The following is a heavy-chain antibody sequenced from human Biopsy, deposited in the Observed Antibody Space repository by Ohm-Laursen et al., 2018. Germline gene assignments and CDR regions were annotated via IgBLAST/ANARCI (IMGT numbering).Heavy chain of an antibody. V-gene: IGHV4-59*01. CDR1: GGSISDDY. CDR3: ARERQFRFLERAFDY. D-gene: IGHD3-3*01. J-gene: IGHJ4*02. Sequence: SDTLSLTCTVSGGSISDDYWNWIRQPPGKGLQVIGYISSGGRAKYNPSLKSRLTISLDTSKNQLSLRLSSVTAADSAIYYCARERQFRFLERAFDYWGQGILVTVSS. CDR2: ISSGGRA.